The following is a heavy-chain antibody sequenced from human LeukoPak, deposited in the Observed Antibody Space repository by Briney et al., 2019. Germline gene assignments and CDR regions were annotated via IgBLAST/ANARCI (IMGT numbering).Heavy chain of an antibody. CDR3: ARDQVLLWFGELLSATYFDY. V-gene: IGHV3-30*04. Sequence: GGSLRLSCAASGFTFSSYAMHWVRQAPGKGLEWVAVISYDGSNKYYADSVKGRFTISRDNSKNTLYLQMNSLRAEDTAVYYCARDQVLLWFGELLSATYFDYWGQGTLVTVSS. D-gene: IGHD3-10*01. CDR1: GFTFSSYA. J-gene: IGHJ4*02. CDR2: ISYDGSNK.